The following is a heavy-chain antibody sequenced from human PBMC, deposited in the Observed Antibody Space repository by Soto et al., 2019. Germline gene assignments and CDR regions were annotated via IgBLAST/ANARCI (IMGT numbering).Heavy chain of an antibody. CDR1: GASISSGGYY. J-gene: IGHJ4*02. CDR3: ARSPEATVTAFDY. Sequence: QVQLQESGPGLVKPSQTLSLTCTVSGASISSGGYYWSWIRQHPGKVLEWIGYIYYSGSTYYNPSLKSRVTISVDTSKNQFSLKLSSVTAADTAVYYCARSPEATVTAFDYWGQGTLVTVSS. CDR2: IYYSGST. D-gene: IGHD4-17*01. V-gene: IGHV4-31*03.